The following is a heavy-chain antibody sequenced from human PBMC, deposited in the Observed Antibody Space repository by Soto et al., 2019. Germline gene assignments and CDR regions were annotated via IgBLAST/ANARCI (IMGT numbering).Heavy chain of an antibody. D-gene: IGHD3-16*01. CDR2: IFPDDSHT. J-gene: IGHJ4*02. Sequence: PGELLQNLCSASWYNIKDYWVGWVRQMSGQGVEWLVIIFPDDSHTRYSPSFQGHVTISLDKSISTAYVQWSSLKASDSAIHYFFRGGVSSRPLAYWGKGTLVTSPQ. CDR3: FRGGVSSRPLAY. CDR1: WYNIKDYW. V-gene: IGHV5-51*01.